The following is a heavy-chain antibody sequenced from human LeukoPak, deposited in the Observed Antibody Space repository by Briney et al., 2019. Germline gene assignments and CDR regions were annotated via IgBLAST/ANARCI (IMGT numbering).Heavy chain of an antibody. Sequence: PSETLSLTCAVYGGSFSGYYWSWIRQPPGKGLEWIGEINHSGSTNYNPSLKSRVTISVDTSKNQFSLKLSSLTAAATAVYYCARGPYYYGSGSNMDYYYMDVWGKGTTVTVSS. J-gene: IGHJ6*03. CDR2: INHSGST. V-gene: IGHV4-34*01. CDR3: ARGPYYYGSGSNMDYYYMDV. CDR1: GGSFSGYY. D-gene: IGHD3-10*01.